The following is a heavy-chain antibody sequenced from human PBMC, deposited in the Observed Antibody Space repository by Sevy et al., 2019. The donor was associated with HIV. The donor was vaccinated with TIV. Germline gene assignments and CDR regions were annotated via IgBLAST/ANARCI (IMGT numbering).Heavy chain of an antibody. CDR3: ARDDY. CDR1: GFTFSSYS. V-gene: IGHV3-48*02. Sequence: GGSLRLSCAASGFTFSSYSMNWVRQAPGKGLEWVSYISSSSSTRYYADSVKGRFTISRDNAKNLLFLQMNSLRDEDTAVYYCARDDYWGQGTLVTVSS. CDR2: ISSSSSTR. J-gene: IGHJ4*02.